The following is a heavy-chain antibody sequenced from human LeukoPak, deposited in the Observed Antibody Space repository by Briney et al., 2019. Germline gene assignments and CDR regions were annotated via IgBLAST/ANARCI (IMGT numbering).Heavy chain of an antibody. D-gene: IGHD2-15*01. CDR3: ARGRYCSGGSCYRLDY. CDR1: GGSFSGYY. Sequence: SETLSLTCAAYGGSFSGYYWSWIRQPPGKGLEWIGEINHSGSTNYNPSLKSRVTISVDTSKNQFSLKLSSVTAADTAVYYCARGRYCSGGSCYRLDYWGQGTLVTVSS. CDR2: INHSGST. J-gene: IGHJ4*02. V-gene: IGHV4-34*01.